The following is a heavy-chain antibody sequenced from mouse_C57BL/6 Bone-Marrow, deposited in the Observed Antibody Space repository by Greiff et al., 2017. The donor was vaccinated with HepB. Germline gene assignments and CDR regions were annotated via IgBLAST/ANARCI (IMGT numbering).Heavy chain of an antibody. Sequence: EVQLQQSGPGLVKPSQTLSLSCSASGYTFTSDYWNWIRKFPGNKLEYMEHISYSGSTYYNPSLKSRISITRDTSKNQYYLQLNSVTTEDTATYYCARYHNTTKAMDYWGQGTTVTVSS. J-gene: IGHJ4*01. CDR2: ISYSGST. CDR1: GYTFTSDY. CDR3: ARYHNTTKAMDY. V-gene: IGHV3-8*01. D-gene: IGHD1-1*01.